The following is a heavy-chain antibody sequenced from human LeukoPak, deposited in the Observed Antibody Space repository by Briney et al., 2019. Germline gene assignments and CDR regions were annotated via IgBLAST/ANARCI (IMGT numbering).Heavy chain of an antibody. CDR1: GFTLSSYA. CDR2: ISYDGSNK. D-gene: IGHD2-15*01. J-gene: IGHJ5*02. V-gene: IGHV3-30*04. CDR3: ARDWSGIVVVVAATPAFSWFDR. Sequence: PGGSLRLSCAASGFTLSSYAMEWVGQGPGKGVGGGAVISYDGSNKNYAESVKGGLTIYRENSKKSLYMQMNRVRAEDTAVNYGARDWSGIVVVVAATPAFSWFDRWSQAILVTVSS.